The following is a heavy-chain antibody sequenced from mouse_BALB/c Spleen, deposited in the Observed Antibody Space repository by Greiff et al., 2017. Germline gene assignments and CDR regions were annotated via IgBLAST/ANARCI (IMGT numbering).Heavy chain of an antibody. Sequence: EVQLQQSGTVLARPGASVKMSCKASGYTFTSYWMHWVKQRPGQGLEWIGAIYPGNSDTSYNQKFKGKAKLTAVTSTSTAYMELSSLTNEDSAVYYCTRPSTMITAGFAYWGQGTLVTVSA. CDR1: GYTFTSYW. CDR2: IYPGNSDT. V-gene: IGHV1-5*01. J-gene: IGHJ3*01. CDR3: TRPSTMITAGFAY. D-gene: IGHD2-4*01.